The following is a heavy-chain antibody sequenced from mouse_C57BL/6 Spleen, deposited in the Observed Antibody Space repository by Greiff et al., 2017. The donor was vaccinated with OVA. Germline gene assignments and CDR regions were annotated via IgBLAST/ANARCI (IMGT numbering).Heavy chain of an antibody. D-gene: IGHD1-1*01. Sequence: QVQLQQSGAELVRPGSSVKLSCKASGYTFTSYWMDWVKQRPGQGLEWIGNIYPSDSETHYNQKFKDKATLTVDKSSSTAYMQLSSLTSEDSAVYYCARYGSSYPFDYWGQGTTLTVSS. CDR1: GYTFTSYW. CDR2: IYPSDSET. V-gene: IGHV1-61*01. CDR3: ARYGSSYPFDY. J-gene: IGHJ2*01.